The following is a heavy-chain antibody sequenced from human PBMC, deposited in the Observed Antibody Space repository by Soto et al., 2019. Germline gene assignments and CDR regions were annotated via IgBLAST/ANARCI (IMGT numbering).Heavy chain of an antibody. CDR2: VSYDGSIK. D-gene: IGHD6-19*01. CDR3: AKDGSHLAVAGTSPTSYFYGLAV. J-gene: IGHJ6*02. CDR1: GFTFSVYG. Sequence: QVQLVESGGGVVQPGRSLRLSCAASGFTFSVYGMHWVRQAPGKGVEWVALVSYDGSIKYYADSVKGRFTISRDNSKNTLYLQMNSLRVEDTAVYYCAKDGSHLAVAGTSPTSYFYGLAVWGQGTTVTVSS. V-gene: IGHV3-30*18.